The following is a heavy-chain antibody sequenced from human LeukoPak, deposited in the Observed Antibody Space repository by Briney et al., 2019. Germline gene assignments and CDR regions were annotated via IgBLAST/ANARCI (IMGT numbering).Heavy chain of an antibody. J-gene: IGHJ4*02. D-gene: IGHD5-24*01. V-gene: IGHV1-46*01. CDR1: GYTFTSYY. CDR3: ARDRCDGSRCMRWLQDL. Sequence: ASVKVSCKASGYTFTSYYMHWVRQAPGQGLEWMGIINPSGGSTSYAQKFQGRVTMTRDTSTSTVYMELSSLRSEDTAVYYCARDRCDGSRCMRWLQDLWGQGTLVTVSS. CDR2: INPSGGST.